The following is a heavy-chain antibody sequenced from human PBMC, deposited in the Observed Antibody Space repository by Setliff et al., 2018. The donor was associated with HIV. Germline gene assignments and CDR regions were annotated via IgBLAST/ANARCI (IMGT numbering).Heavy chain of an antibody. Sequence: PSETLSLTCAFSGSSFSSVYHWAWIRQPPGKGLECIGTIFHSGGTYYNPSLKSGVTISVDTSKHQFSLRLSSVTAADTAVYYCARLYYYGSGNYNDAFDIWGQGTMVTVS. CDR2: IFHSGGT. V-gene: IGHV4-38-2*01. D-gene: IGHD3-10*01. CDR1: GSSFSSVYH. CDR3: ARLYYYGSGNYNDAFDI. J-gene: IGHJ3*02.